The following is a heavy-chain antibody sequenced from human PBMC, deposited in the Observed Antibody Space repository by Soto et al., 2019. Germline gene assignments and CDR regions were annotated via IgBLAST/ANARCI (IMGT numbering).Heavy chain of an antibody. Sequence: SLRLSCAASGFTFSSYGMHWVRQAPGKGLEWVAVIWYDGSNKYYADSVKGRFTISRDNSKNTLYLQMNSLRAEDTAVYYCARGLSWFGYSSATYFDYWGQGTLVTVSS. CDR1: GFTFSSYG. V-gene: IGHV3-33*01. D-gene: IGHD5-18*01. CDR3: ARGLSWFGYSSATYFDY. J-gene: IGHJ4*02. CDR2: IWYDGSNK.